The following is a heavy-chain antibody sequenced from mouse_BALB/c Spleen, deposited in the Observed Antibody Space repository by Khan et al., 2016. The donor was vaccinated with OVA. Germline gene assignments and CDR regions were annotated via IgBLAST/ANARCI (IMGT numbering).Heavy chain of an antibody. J-gene: IGHJ4*01. CDR2: IAPGSGST. D-gene: IGHD1-1*01. V-gene: IGHV1S41*01. CDR1: GYTFTSYW. Sequence: DLVKPGASVKLSCKASGYTFTSYWINWIKQRPGQGLEWIGRIAPGSGSTYYNEMFKGKATLTVDTSSSTAYIQLSSLSSEDSAVYFGERENYYGSTCYAMDYWGQGTSVTISA. CDR3: ERENYYGSTCYAMDY.